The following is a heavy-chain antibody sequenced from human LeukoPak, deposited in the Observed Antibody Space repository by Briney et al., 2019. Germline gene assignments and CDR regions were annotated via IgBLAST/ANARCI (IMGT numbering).Heavy chain of an antibody. V-gene: IGHV3-48*03. CDR1: GFTFSSYE. J-gene: IGHJ6*04. Sequence: GGSLRLSCAASGFTFSSYEMNWVRQAPGKGLEWVSYISSSGSTIYYADSVKGRFTISRDNAKNSLYLQMNSLRAEDTAIYYCAELGITMIGGVWGKGTTVTISS. CDR3: AELGITMIGGV. D-gene: IGHD3-10*02. CDR2: ISSSGSTI.